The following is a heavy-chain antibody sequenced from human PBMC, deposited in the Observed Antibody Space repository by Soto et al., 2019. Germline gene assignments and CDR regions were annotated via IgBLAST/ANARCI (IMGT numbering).Heavy chain of an antibody. CDR1: GGTFSSYA. Sequence: GASVKVSCKASGGTFSSYAIIWERQAPGQGLEWMGGIIPIFGTANYAQKFQGRVTITADESTSTAYMELSSLRSEDTAVYYCARDHKVVRRLTKSGMDVWGQGTTVTVSS. J-gene: IGHJ6*02. CDR2: IIPIFGTA. CDR3: ARDHKVVRRLTKSGMDV. V-gene: IGHV1-69*13. D-gene: IGHD3-10*01.